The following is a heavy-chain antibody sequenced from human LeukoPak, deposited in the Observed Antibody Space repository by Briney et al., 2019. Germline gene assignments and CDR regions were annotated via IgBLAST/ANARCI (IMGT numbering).Heavy chain of an antibody. Sequence: GGSLRLSCAASGFTFSSYAMSWVRQAPGKGLEWVSAISGSGGSTYYADSVKGRFTISRDNSKNTLYLQINSLRAEDTAVYYCATSARITIFGVVTLADYWGQGTLVTVSS. CDR2: ISGSGGST. D-gene: IGHD3-3*01. J-gene: IGHJ4*02. CDR1: GFTFSSYA. V-gene: IGHV3-23*01. CDR3: ATSARITIFGVVTLADY.